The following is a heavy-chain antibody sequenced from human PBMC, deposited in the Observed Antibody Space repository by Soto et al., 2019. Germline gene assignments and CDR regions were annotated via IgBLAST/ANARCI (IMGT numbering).Heavy chain of an antibody. D-gene: IGHD6-13*01. CDR3: ASASGYSSSWYGGNAFDI. CDR1: GGTFSSYA. CDR2: IIPSFGTA. J-gene: IGHJ3*02. V-gene: IGHV1-69*01. Sequence: QVQLVQSGAEVKKPGSSVKVSCKASGGTFSSYAISWVRQAPGQGLEWMGGIIPSFGTANYAQKFQGRVTITADESTSTAYMELSSLRSEDTAVYYCASASGYSSSWYGGNAFDIWGQGTMVTVSS.